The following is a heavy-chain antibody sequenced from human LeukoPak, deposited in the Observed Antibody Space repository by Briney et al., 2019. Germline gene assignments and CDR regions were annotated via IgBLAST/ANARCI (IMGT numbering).Heavy chain of an antibody. J-gene: IGHJ4*02. CDR3: ARLSSSWPLGLFDY. CDR1: SGSFSSSSYY. Sequence: EPSETLSLTCTVSSGSFSSSSYYWSWIRQPPGKGLEWIGYIYYSGSTNYNPSLKSRVTISVDTSKNQFSLKLSSVTAADTAVYYCARLSSSWPLGLFDYWGQGTLVTVSS. D-gene: IGHD6-13*01. CDR2: IYYSGST. V-gene: IGHV4-61*01.